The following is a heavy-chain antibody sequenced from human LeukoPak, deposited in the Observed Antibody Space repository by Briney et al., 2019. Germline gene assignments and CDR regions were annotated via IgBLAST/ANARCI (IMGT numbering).Heavy chain of an antibody. CDR2: IRYDGSNK. Sequence: GGSLRLSCAASGFTFSSYGMHWVRQAPGKGLEWVAFIRYDGSNKYYADSVKGRFTISRDNSKNTLYLQMNSLRAEDTAVYYCAKEGGYYYDSSGYSKDAFDIWGQGTMVTVSS. J-gene: IGHJ3*02. CDR3: AKEGGYYYDSSGYSKDAFDI. V-gene: IGHV3-30*02. CDR1: GFTFSSYG. D-gene: IGHD3-22*01.